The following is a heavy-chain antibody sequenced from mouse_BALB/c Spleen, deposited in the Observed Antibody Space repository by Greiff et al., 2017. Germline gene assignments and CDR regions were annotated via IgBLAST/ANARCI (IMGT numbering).Heavy chain of an antibody. V-gene: IGHV1-69*01. CDR3: ARWGDFDY. Sequence: QVQLQQPGAELVMPGASVKMSCKASGYTFTDYWMHWVKQRPGQGLEWIGAIDTSDSYTSYNQKFKGKATLTVDESSSTAYMQLSSLTSEDSAVYYCARWGDFDYWGQGTTLTVSS. CDR1: GYTFTDYW. CDR2: IDTSDSYT. J-gene: IGHJ2*01.